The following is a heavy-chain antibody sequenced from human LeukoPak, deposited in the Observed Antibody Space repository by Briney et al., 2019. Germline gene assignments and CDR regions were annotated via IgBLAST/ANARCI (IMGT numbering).Heavy chain of an antibody. J-gene: IGHJ6*03. CDR1: GYTFTGYY. V-gene: IGHV1-2*02. D-gene: IGHD3-16*01. Sequence: ASVNVSCKASGYTFTGYYMHWVRQAPGHGLEWMGWINPNSGGTNYAQKFQGRVTMTRDTSISTAYMELSRLRSDDTAVYYCARAALRLFDYYYYYMDVWGKGTTVTVSS. CDR3: ARAALRLFDYYYYYMDV. CDR2: INPNSGGT.